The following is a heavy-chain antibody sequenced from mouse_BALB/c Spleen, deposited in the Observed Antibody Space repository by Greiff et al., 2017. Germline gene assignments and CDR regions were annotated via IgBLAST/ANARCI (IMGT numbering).Heavy chain of an antibody. D-gene: IGHD1-1*01. Sequence: VQLKQSGPELVRPGESVKISCKGSGYTFTDYAMHWVKQKPGQGLEWIGYINPYNDGTKYNEKFKGKATLTSDKSSSTAYMELSSLTSEDSAVYYCARGYYGSTAWFAYWGQGTLVTVSA. CDR3: ARGYYGSTAWFAY. CDR1: GYTFTDYA. J-gene: IGHJ3*01. CDR2: INPYNDGT. V-gene: IGHV1-14*01.